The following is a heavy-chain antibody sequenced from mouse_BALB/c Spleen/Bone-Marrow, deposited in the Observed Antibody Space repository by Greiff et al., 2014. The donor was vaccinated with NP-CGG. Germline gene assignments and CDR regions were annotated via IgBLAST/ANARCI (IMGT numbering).Heavy chain of an antibody. Sequence: QVQLQQPGAELVGPGVSVKISCKGSGYTFTDYAMHWVKQSHAKSLEWIGVISTYYGDASYNQKFKGKATMTVDKSSSTAYMELARLTSEDSAIYYCARDAMDYWGQGTSVTVSS. CDR2: ISTYYGDA. J-gene: IGHJ4*01. CDR1: GYTFTDYA. V-gene: IGHV1S137*01. CDR3: ARDAMDY.